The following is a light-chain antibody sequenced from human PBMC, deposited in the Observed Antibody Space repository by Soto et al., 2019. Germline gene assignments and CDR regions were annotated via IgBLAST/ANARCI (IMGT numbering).Light chain of an antibody. V-gene: IGKV1-5*03. CDR2: TAS. CDR1: QGISSW. CDR3: QQYNSSPWT. J-gene: IGKJ1*01. Sequence: DIQMTQSPSTLSASVGDRVTITCRASQGISSWLAWYQQKPGKAPNLLLYTASTLQSGVPSRFSGSGSGTEFTLTINSLQPDDSATYYCQQYNSSPWTFGQGTKVDIK.